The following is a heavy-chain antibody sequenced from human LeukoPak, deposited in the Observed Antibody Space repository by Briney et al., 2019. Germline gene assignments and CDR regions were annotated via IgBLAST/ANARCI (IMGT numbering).Heavy chain of an antibody. CDR3: AKDIVALSWFDP. CDR1: GFTFSSYG. CDR2: ISYDGSLK. V-gene: IGHV3-30*18. Sequence: PGRSLRLSCAASGFTFSSYGMHWVRKAPGKGLEWVAVISYDGSLKYYADSVKGRFTISRDNSKNTLFLQMNSLRAEDTAVYFCAKDIVALSWFDPWGQGTLVTVSS. D-gene: IGHD5-12*01. J-gene: IGHJ5*02.